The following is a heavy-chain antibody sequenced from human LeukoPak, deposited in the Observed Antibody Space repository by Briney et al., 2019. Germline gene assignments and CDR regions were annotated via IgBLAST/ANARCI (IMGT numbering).Heavy chain of an antibody. V-gene: IGHV4-34*01. CDR3: ARTRITMVRGVTGSFDY. Sequence: SETLSLTCAVYGGSFSGYYWSWIRQPPGKGLEWIGEINHSRSTNYNPSLKSRVTISVDTSKNQFSLKLSSVTAADTAVYYCARTRITMVRGVTGSFDYWGQGTLVTVSS. CDR2: INHSRST. CDR1: GGSFSGYY. J-gene: IGHJ4*02. D-gene: IGHD3-10*01.